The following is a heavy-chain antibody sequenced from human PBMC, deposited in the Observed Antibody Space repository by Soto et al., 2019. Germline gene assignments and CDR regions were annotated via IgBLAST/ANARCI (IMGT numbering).Heavy chain of an antibody. J-gene: IGHJ4*02. V-gene: IGHV3-7*01. Sequence: GGSLRLSCAASGFTFSSYWMSWVRQAPGKGLEWVANIKQDGSEKYYVDSVKGRFTISRDNAKNSLYLQMNSLRAEDTAVYYCARDRVILVEPDYYYGSGSYYNWFDYWGQGTLVTVSS. D-gene: IGHD3-10*01. CDR2: IKQDGSEK. CDR1: GFTFSSYW. CDR3: ARDRVILVEPDYYYGSGSYYNWFDY.